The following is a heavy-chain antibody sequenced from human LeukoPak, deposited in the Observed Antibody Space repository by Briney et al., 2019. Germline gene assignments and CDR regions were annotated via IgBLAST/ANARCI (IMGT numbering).Heavy chain of an antibody. CDR1: GFTFSSYE. V-gene: IGHV3-48*03. CDR2: ISSSGSTI. J-gene: IGHJ6*03. CDR3: AKVGPEYYYYMDV. Sequence: GGSLRLSCAASGFTFSSYEMNWVRQAPGKGLEWVSYISSSGSTIYYADSVKGRFTISRDNSKNTLYLQMNSLRAEDTAVYYCAKVGPEYYYYMDVWGKGTTVTVSS. D-gene: IGHD1-14*01.